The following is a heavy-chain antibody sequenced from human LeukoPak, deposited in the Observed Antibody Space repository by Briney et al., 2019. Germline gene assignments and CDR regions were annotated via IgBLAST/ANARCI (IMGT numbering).Heavy chain of an antibody. CDR1: GFTFSDFY. D-gene: IGHD6-13*01. CDR3: ARDEGSGIAVYYH. CDR2: ISGTNNYT. Sequence: RGSLRLSCAASGFTFSDFYMSWIRQAPGKGLEWVSFISGTNNYTNYADSVKGRFTISRDNAKNSLYLQMNSLRAEDTALYYCARDEGSGIAVYYHWGQGTLVTVSS. V-gene: IGHV3-11*06. J-gene: IGHJ5*02.